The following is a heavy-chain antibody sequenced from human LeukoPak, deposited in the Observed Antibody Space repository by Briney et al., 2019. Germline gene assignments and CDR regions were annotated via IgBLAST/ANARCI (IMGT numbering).Heavy chain of an antibody. CDR2: ISAYNGNT. V-gene: IGHV1-18*01. CDR3: ARARAYPSYIDY. Sequence: ASVKVSCKASGYTFTSYDINWVRQATGQGLEWMGWISAYNGNTNYAQKLQGRVTMTTDTSTSTAYMELRSLRSDDTAVYYCARARAYPSYIDYWGQGTLVTVSS. CDR1: GYTFTSYD. D-gene: IGHD3-16*01. J-gene: IGHJ4*02.